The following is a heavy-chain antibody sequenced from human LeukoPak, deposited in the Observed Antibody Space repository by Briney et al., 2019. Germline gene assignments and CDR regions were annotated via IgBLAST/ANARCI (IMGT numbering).Heavy chain of an antibody. J-gene: IGHJ3*02. CDR1: GGSISSSNW. CDR3: ARDTRILWFGELFKRDAFDI. D-gene: IGHD3-10*01. Sequence: PSGTLSLTCAVSGGSISSSNWWSWVRQPPGKGLEWIGEIYHSGSTNYNPSLKSRVTISVDKSKNQFSLKLSSVTAADTAVYYCARDTRILWFGELFKRDAFDIWGQGTMVTVSS. CDR2: IYHSGST. V-gene: IGHV4-4*02.